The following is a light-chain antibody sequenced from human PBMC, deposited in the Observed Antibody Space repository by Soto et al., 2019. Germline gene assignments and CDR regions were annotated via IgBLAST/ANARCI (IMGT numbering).Light chain of an antibody. J-gene: IGKJ4*01. CDR1: QDITTN. CDR2: AAS. Sequence: NIQMTQSPSAMSASVGDRVTITCRARQDITTNLAWFQQKPGKVPKHLIHAASSLQSGVPSRFSANESGTEFTLTISSLQPEDFYAYYCLKHTTYPFGGGTQVEIK. V-gene: IGKV1D-17*01. CDR3: LKHTTYP.